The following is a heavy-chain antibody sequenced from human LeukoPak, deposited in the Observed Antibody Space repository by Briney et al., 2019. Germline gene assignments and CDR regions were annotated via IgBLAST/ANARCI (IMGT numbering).Heavy chain of an antibody. CDR1: GFTFSSYW. CDR2: IKQDGSEK. Sequence: GGSLRLSCAASGFTFSSYWMSWVRQAPGKGLEWVANIKQDGSEKYYVDSVKGRLTISRDNAKNSLYLQMNSLRAEDTAVYYCSRGRCGSTSCYGTYYYYYYGMDVWGQGTTVTVSS. J-gene: IGHJ6*02. CDR3: SRGRCGSTSCYGTYYYYYYGMDV. V-gene: IGHV3-7*01. D-gene: IGHD2-2*01.